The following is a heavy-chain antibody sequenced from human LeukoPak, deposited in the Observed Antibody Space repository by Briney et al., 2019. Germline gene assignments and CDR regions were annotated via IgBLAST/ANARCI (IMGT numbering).Heavy chain of an antibody. Sequence: GGSLRLSCAASGFTFSSYGMHWFRQASGKGLEWVGRIRSKANSYATAYAASVKGRFTISRDDSKNTAYLQMNSLKTEDTAVYYCTRATAMDPAWGQGTLVTVSS. J-gene: IGHJ4*02. D-gene: IGHD5-18*01. CDR2: IRSKANSYAT. V-gene: IGHV3-73*01. CDR3: TRATAMDPA. CDR1: GFTFSSYG.